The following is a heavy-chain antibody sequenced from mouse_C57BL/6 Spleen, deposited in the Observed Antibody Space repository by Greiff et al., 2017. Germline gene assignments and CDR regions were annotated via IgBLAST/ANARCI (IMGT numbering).Heavy chain of an antibody. V-gene: IGHV5-6*02. CDR1: GFTFSSYG. J-gene: IGHJ4*01. D-gene: IGHD2-4*01. Sequence: EVKVEESGGDLVKPGGSLKLSCAASGFTFSSYGMSWVRQTPDKRLEWVATISSGGSYTYYPDSVKGRFTISRDNAKNTLYLQMSSLKSEDTAMYYCARHEDYDVEDYYAMDYWGQGTSVTVSS. CDR3: ARHEDYDVEDYYAMDY. CDR2: ISSGGSYT.